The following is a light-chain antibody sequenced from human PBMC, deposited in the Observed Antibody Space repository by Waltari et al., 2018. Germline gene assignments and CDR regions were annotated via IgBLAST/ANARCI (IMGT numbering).Light chain of an antibody. Sequence: DIQMTQSPSSLSASVGERVTITCRASQDISIYLAWYQQKPGKVPQLLIDSASTLQSGVPSRFSGSGSGTDFTLTISSLQPDDVATYYCQKFNSAPFTFGPGTKVGIK. V-gene: IGKV1-27*01. CDR1: QDISIY. CDR2: SAS. CDR3: QKFNSAPFT. J-gene: IGKJ3*01.